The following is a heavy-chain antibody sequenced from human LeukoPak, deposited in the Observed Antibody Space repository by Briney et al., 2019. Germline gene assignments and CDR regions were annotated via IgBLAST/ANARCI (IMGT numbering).Heavy chain of an antibody. CDR2: ISGSGGST. D-gene: IGHD3-9*01. Sequence: GGSLRLSCAASGFTFSSYAMSWVRQAPGKGLEWVSAISGSGGSTYYVNSVKGRFTISRDNSKNTLYLQMNSLRAEDTAVYHCAKGFDWLLSNFDYWGQGTLVTVSS. CDR3: AKGFDWLLSNFDY. CDR1: GFTFSSYA. V-gene: IGHV3-23*01. J-gene: IGHJ4*02.